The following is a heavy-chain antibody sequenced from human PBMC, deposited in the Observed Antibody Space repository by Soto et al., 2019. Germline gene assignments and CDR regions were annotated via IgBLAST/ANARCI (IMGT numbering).Heavy chain of an antibody. CDR1: GASIRNTNHY. V-gene: IGHV4-39*01. Sequence: QLQLQESGPGLVKPSETLSLTCTVSGASIRNTNHYWAWIRQSPGKGLEWIGSIFANGVTYYNPSLKSRVTIFVDTSKNQFSLRLRSVTAADTAVYYCARQFDELSMVEFWGQGALVSVSS. J-gene: IGHJ4*02. CDR2: IFANGVT. D-gene: IGHD2-21*01. CDR3: ARQFDELSMVEF.